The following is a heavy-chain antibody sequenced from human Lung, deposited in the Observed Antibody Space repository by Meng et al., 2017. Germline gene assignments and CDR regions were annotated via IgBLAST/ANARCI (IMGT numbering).Heavy chain of an antibody. V-gene: IGHV4-34*01. CDR3: ARGPTTMAHDFDY. CDR1: GGSVRDYY. CDR2: INHSGST. D-gene: IGHD4-11*01. Sequence: QLRQCVVGLVKPSETLSLSCVVSGGSVRDYYCSCIRQALWMRLELIGEINHSGSTNYNPSLESRATISVDTSQNNLSLKLSSATAADSAVYYCARGPTTMAHDFDYWGQGTLVTVSS. J-gene: IGHJ4*02.